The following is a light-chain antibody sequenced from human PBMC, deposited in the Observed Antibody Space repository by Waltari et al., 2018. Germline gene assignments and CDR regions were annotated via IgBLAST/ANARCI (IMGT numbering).Light chain of an antibody. J-gene: IGKJ1*01. CDR3: QNHERLPAM. CDR2: AAS. Sequence: EIVLTQSPGTVSLSPGERATLSCRASQSISRYLAWYQQKPGQAPRLLIYAASSRATGIPDRFSGSGSGTDFSLTISRLEPEDFAVYYCQNHERLPAMFGQGTKVEIK. V-gene: IGKV3-20*01. CDR1: QSISRY.